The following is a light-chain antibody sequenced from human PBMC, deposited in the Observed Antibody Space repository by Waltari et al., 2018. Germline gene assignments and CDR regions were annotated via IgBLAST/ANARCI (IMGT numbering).Light chain of an antibody. J-gene: IGKJ5*01. V-gene: IGKV1-39*01. Sequence: DIQMTQSPSSLSASVGDRVTITCRASQSISSYLNWYQQKPGKAPKFLISAASSLQSGVPSRFSGSGSGTDFTLTISSLQPEDFATYSCKQSYSTPPTFGQGTRLETK. CDR3: KQSYSTPPT. CDR2: AAS. CDR1: QSISSY.